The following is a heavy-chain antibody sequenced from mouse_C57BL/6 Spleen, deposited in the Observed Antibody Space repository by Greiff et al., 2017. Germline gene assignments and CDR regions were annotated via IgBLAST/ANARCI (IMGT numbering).Heavy chain of an antibody. CDR1: GFTFSDYG. D-gene: IGHD1-1*01. V-gene: IGHV5-17*01. CDR2: ISSGSSTI. Sequence: EVMLVESGGGLVKPGGSLKLSCAASGFTFSDYGMHWVRQAPEKGLEWVAYISSGSSTIYYEDTVKGRFTISRDNAKNTRFLQMTSLRSEDTAMYYCARCFLCSGSSFFAYWGQGTLVTVSA. CDR3: ARCFLCSGSSFFAY. J-gene: IGHJ3*01.